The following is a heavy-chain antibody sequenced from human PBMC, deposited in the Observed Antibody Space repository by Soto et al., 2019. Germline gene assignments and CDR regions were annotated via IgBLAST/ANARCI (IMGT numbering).Heavy chain of an antibody. Sequence: EVQLVESGGGLVQPGGSLRLSCAVSGFTFSSFWMHWVRQAPGEGLVWVSRINTDGSSTSYADSVKGRFTISRDNAKNTLYPQMNSLRVEDTAMYYCAKRGVDTFCLSYWGQGTLVTVSS. CDR1: GFTFSSFW. D-gene: IGHD3-10*01. CDR3: AKRGVDTFCLSY. V-gene: IGHV3-74*01. CDR2: INTDGSST. J-gene: IGHJ4*02.